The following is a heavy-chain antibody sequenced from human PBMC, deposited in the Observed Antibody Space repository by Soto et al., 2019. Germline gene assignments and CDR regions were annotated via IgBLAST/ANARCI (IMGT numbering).Heavy chain of an antibody. CDR3: ARPTRGYSGYDYFYY. J-gene: IGHJ4*02. D-gene: IGHD5-12*01. Sequence: GGPLRLSCAASGFTFSSYGMHWVRQAPGKGLEWVAVIWYDGSNKYYADSVKGRFTISRDNSKNTLYLQMNSLRAEDTAVYYYARPTRGYSGYDYFYYWGQGTLVPVSS. V-gene: IGHV3-33*01. CDR2: IWYDGSNK. CDR1: GFTFSSYG.